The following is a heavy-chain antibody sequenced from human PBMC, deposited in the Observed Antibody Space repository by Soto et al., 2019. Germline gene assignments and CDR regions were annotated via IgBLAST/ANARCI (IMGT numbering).Heavy chain of an antibody. Sequence: QVQLVQSGAEVKKPVSSVKVSCKSSGGTFSSYAISWVRQAPGQGLEWMVGIIPSFGTANSARKFQGRVTITADESTSTAYLELSSLRSEDTAGYYCPRAQKSRYGQDDAFDICSQGTMVTVSS. CDR1: GGTFSSYA. J-gene: IGHJ3*02. V-gene: IGHV1-69*12. CDR2: IIPSFGTA. CDR3: PRAQKSRYGQDDAFDI. D-gene: IGHD3-10*01.